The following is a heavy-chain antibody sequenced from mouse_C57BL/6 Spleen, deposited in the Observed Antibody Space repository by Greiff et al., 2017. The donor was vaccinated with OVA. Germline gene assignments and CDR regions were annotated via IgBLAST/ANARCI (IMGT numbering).Heavy chain of an antibody. D-gene: IGHD4-1*01. CDR1: GYSITSGYY. Sequence: ESGPGLVKPSQSLSLTCSVTGYSITSGYYWNWIRQFPGNKLEWMGYISYDGSNNYNPSLKNRISITRDTSKNQFFLKLNSVTTEDTATYYCARGTGHWYFDVWGTGTTVTVSS. CDR3: ARGTGHWYFDV. V-gene: IGHV3-6*01. CDR2: ISYDGSN. J-gene: IGHJ1*03.